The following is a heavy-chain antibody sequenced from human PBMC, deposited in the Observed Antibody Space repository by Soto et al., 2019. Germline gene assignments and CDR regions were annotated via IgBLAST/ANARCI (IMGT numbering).Heavy chain of an antibody. J-gene: IGHJ2*01. D-gene: IGHD4-17*01. CDR3: ARPDFADYWYFDL. CDR1: GGTFSSHT. CDR2: TIPALGTA. Sequence: QDQLVQSGAEVKKPGSSVKVSCKASGGTFSSHTFSWVRQAPGQGLEWMGRTIPALGTATYAQRIQARVTITADESETTVSLELTSLRSEDPAVYYCARPDFADYWYFDLWGRGTLVTVSS. V-gene: IGHV1-69*08.